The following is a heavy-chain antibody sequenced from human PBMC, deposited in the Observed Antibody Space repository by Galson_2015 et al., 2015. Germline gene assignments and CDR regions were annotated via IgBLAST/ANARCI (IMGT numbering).Heavy chain of an antibody. J-gene: IGHJ6*02. CDR2: ISGSGGST. V-gene: IGHV3-23*01. CDR1: GFTFSSYA. Sequence: SLRLSCAASGFTFSSYAMSWVRQAPGKGLEWVSAISGSGGSTYYADSVKGRFTISRDNSKNTLYLQMNSLRAEDTAVYYCAKDDIKDYYYYGMDVWGQGTTVTVSS. CDR3: AKDDIKDYYYYGMDV.